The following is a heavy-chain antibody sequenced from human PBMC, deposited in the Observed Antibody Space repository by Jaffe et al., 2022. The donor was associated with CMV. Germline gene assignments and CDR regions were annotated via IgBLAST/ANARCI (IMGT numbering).Heavy chain of an antibody. CDR3: ARDLSGSSWYEGWFDP. Sequence: EVQLVESGGGLVKPGGSLRLSCAASGFTFSSYSMNWVRQAPGKGLEWVSSISSSSSYIYYADSVKGRFTISRDNAKNSLYLQMNSLRAEDTAVYYCARDLSGSSWYEGWFDPWGQGTLVTVSS. CDR2: ISSSSSYI. V-gene: IGHV3-21*01. CDR1: GFTFSSYS. D-gene: IGHD6-13*01. J-gene: IGHJ5*02.